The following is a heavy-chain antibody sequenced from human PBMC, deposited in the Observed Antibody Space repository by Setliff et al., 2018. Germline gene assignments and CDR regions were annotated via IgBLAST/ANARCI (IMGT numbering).Heavy chain of an antibody. V-gene: IGHV1-18*01. CDR2: ISGYTGNT. CDR1: GYSLSSYG. J-gene: IGHJ4*02. Sequence: ASVKVSCKASGYSLSSYGITWVRQAPGQGLEWMGWISGYTGNTNYAQKYQGRVTMTTDTSTNTAYMELKSLRSDDTAVYYCSRLVRYCTTTTCQRASGAELWGQGTLVTVSS. CDR3: SRLVRYCTTTTCQRASGAEL. D-gene: IGHD2-8*01.